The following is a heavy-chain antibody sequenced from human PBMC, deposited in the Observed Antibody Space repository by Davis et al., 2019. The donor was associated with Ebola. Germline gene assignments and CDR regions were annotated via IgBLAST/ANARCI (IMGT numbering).Heavy chain of an antibody. V-gene: IGHV2-70*11. J-gene: IGHJ4*02. D-gene: IGHD1-26*01. CDR3: ARSSHHSGSYLYFDY. Sequence: SGPTLVKPTQTLTLTCTFSGFSLSTSGMCVSWIRQPPGKALEWLARIDWDDDKYYSTSLKTRLTISKDTSKNQVVLTMTNMDPVDTATYYCARSSHHSGSYLYFDYWGQGTLVTVSS. CDR2: IDWDDDK. CDR1: GFSLSTSGMC.